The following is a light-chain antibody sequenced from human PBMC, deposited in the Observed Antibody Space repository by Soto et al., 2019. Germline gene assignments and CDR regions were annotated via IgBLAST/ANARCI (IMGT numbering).Light chain of an antibody. CDR1: QRISSL. CDR2: KAY. Sequence: DIQMTQSPSTLSASVGDRVTITCRASQRISSLLAWYQQKPGKAPKVLIYKAYSLESGVPLRFSGSGSGTAFSLTISSLQPHACATYYWQQSNSYPYTFGQRTKLDI. V-gene: IGKV1-5*03. CDR3: QQSNSYPYT. J-gene: IGKJ2*01.